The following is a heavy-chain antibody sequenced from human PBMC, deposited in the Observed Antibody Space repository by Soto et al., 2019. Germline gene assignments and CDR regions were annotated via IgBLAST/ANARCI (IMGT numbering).Heavy chain of an antibody. Sequence: PGGSLRLSCAASGFTFSSYAMHWVRQAPGKGLEWVAVISYDGSNKYYADSVKGRFTISRDNSKNTLYLQMNSLRAEDTAVYYCARGTGYFDWLPGPDAFDIWGQGTMVTVSS. CDR1: GFTFSSYA. D-gene: IGHD3-9*01. CDR3: ARGTGYFDWLPGPDAFDI. J-gene: IGHJ3*02. CDR2: ISYDGSNK. V-gene: IGHV3-30-3*01.